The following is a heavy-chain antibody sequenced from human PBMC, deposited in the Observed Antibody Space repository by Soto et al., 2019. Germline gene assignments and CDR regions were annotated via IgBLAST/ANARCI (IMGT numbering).Heavy chain of an antibody. J-gene: IGHJ5*02. V-gene: IGHV3-15*01. D-gene: IGHD1-26*01. CDR3: AVRGGGLGP. CDR1: GLTFNDVW. Sequence: DVQLVESGGGFVKPGGSLRLSCAASGLTFNDVWMSWVRQAPGKGLEWVGRIKTKAEGETTEYAAPVKGRFTISRDDSKNTVHLEMNNLKTENTAVYYCAVRGGGLGPWGQGMLVTVSS. CDR2: IKTKAEGETT.